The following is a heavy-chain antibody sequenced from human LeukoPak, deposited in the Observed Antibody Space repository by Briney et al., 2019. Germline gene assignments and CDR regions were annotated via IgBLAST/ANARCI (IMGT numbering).Heavy chain of an antibody. J-gene: IGHJ4*02. Sequence: GGSLRLSCAASGFTFSSYWMTWVRQAPGKGLEWVANIRQDGSAKYYVDSLRGRFSISRDNVKNSLFLQMNSLSDDDTAVYYCARCPYDSTGYYSVPSHLDYWGQGTLVTVSS. D-gene: IGHD3-22*01. CDR2: IRQDGSAK. V-gene: IGHV3-7*01. CDR3: ARCPYDSTGYYSVPSHLDY. CDR1: GFTFSSYW.